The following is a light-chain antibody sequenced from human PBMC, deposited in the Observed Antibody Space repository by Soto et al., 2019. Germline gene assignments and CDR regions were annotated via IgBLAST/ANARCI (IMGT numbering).Light chain of an antibody. CDR2: GAS. Sequence: EIVMTQSPATLSVSPGERATLSCRASQRISSNLAWYQQKPGQAPRLLIYGASTRATGLPARFSGSGSGTQFTLTISSLQSEDFAVYYCQQYNNWPITFGQGTRLEI. V-gene: IGKV3-15*01. CDR3: QQYNNWPIT. J-gene: IGKJ5*01. CDR1: QRISSN.